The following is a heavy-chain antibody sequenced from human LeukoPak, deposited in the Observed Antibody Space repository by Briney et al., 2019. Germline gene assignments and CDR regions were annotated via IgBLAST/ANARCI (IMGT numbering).Heavy chain of an antibody. CDR1: GVTFGDYA. V-gene: IGHV3-11*01. J-gene: IGHJ4*02. CDR3: AREAGHFDY. Sequence: GGSLRLSCTASGVTFGDYAMSWFRQAPGEGLEWVSYISSSGSTIYYADSVKGRFTISRDNAKNSLYLQMNSLRAEDTAVYYCAREAGHFDYWGQGTLVTVSS. CDR2: ISSSGSTI.